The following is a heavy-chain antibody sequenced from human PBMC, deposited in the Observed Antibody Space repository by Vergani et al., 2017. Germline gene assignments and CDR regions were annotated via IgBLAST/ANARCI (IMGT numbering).Heavy chain of an antibody. J-gene: IGHJ4*02. CDR3: ARGRFAYYDSSGYYYGWVY. CDR2: MNPNSGNT. V-gene: IGHV1-8*01. Sequence: QVQLVQSGAEVKKPGASVKVSCKASGYTFTSYDINRVRQATGQGLEWMGWMNPNSGNTGYAQKFQGRVTMTRNTSISTAYMELSSLRSEDTAVYYCARGRFAYYDSSGYYYGWVYWGQGTLVTVSS. D-gene: IGHD3-22*01. CDR1: GYTFTSYD.